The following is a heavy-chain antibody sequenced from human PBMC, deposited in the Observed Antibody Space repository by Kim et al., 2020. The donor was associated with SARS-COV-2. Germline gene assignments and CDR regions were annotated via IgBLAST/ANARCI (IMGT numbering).Heavy chain of an antibody. CDR1: GFTFSSYG. CDR2: IWYDGSNK. CDR3: AREGSGSSRGVDY. Sequence: GGSLRLSCAASGFTFSSYGMHWVRQAPGKGLEWVAVIWYDGSNKYYADSVKGRFTISRDNSKNTLYLQMNSMRAEDTAVYYCAREGSGSSRGVDYWGQGTLVTVSS. D-gene: IGHD1-26*01. V-gene: IGHV3-33*01. J-gene: IGHJ4*02.